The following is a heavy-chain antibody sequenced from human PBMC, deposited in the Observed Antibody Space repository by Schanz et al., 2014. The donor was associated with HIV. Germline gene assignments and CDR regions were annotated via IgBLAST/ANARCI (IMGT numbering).Heavy chain of an antibody. V-gene: IGHV3-48*02. D-gene: IGHD2-21*01. CDR1: GFTLSSYS. CDR3: ARDWLGERDYYYGMDV. Sequence: EVQLVESGGGLVQPGGSLRLSCVASGFTLSSYSMNWVRQAPGKGLECVSYMSYSSSAMYYADSVKGRFTISRDKAKNSLYLQMNSLRDEDTAVYYCARDWLGERDYYYGMDVWGQGTTVTVSS. CDR2: MSYSSSAM. J-gene: IGHJ6*01.